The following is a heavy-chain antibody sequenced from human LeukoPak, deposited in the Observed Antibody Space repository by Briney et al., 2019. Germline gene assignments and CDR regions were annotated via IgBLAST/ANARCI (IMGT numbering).Heavy chain of an antibody. CDR3: AREPRIAAAGIDY. CDR1: GFTFSSYE. D-gene: IGHD6-13*01. J-gene: IGHJ4*02. Sequence: GGSPRLSCAASGFTFSSYEMNWVRQAPGKGLEWVSYISSSGNTIYYADSVKGRFTISRDNAKNSLYLQMNSLRAEDTAVYYCAREPRIAAAGIDYWGQGTLVTVSS. V-gene: IGHV3-48*03. CDR2: ISSSGNTI.